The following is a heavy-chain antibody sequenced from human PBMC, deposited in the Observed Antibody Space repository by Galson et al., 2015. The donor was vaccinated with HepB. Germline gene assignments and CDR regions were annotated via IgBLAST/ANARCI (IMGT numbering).Heavy chain of an antibody. V-gene: IGHV3-7*03. J-gene: IGHJ5*01. CDR1: GFMFSSYW. CDR3: ARDRGNNWGWFDS. Sequence: SLRLSCAASGFMFSSYWMSWVRQAPGKGLEWVANTKQDGSEKYYVDSVKGRFTISRDNAKNSLYLQMNSLRVEDTAVYYCARDRGNNWGWFDSWGQGILVTVSS. D-gene: IGHD1-1*01. CDR2: TKQDGSEK.